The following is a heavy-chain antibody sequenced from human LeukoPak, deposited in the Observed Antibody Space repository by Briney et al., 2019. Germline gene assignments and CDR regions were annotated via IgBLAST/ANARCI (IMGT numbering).Heavy chain of an antibody. CDR1: GFTFSDYY. D-gene: IGHD6-13*01. CDR3: ASLITAAAGTRKQLYYFDY. Sequence: PEGSLRLSCAASGFTFSDYYMSWIRQAPGKGLECVSYISSSGNTTYHADSVKGRFTISRDNAKNSLYLQMSSLRAEDTAVYYCASLITAAAGTRKQLYYFDYWGQGTLVTVSS. CDR2: ISSSGNTT. J-gene: IGHJ4*02. V-gene: IGHV3-11*04.